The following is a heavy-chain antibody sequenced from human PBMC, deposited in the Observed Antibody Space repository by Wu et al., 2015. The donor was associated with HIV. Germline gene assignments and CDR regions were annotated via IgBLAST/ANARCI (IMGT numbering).Heavy chain of an antibody. Sequence: QVQLVQSGAEVKNPGASVRVSCKASGYTFTDYYMHWVRQAPGQGLEWMGWINPNSGATNYAKKFQGRVTLTRDTSISTAYLEVSRLRSDDTAVYYCASPLVPGPWGQGTLVTVSS. V-gene: IGHV1-2*02. CDR3: ASPLVPGP. CDR2: INPNSGAT. CDR1: GYTFTDYY. D-gene: IGHD3-10*01. J-gene: IGHJ5*02.